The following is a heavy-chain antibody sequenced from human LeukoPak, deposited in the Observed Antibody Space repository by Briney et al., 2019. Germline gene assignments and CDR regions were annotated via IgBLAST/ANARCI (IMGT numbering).Heavy chain of an antibody. Sequence: SETLSLTCTVSGGSMSSGRVYWSWIRQPAGKGLEWIGRIYTSGSTNYNPSLKSRVTMSVDTSKNQFSLKLNSVTAADTAVYYCARSSSGYRDYWGQGTLVTVYS. V-gene: IGHV4-61*02. CDR1: GGSMSSGRVY. D-gene: IGHD3-22*01. CDR2: IYTSGST. J-gene: IGHJ4*02. CDR3: ARSSSGYRDY.